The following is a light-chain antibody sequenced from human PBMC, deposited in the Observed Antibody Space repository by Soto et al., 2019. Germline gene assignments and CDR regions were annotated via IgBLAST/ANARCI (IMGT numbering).Light chain of an antibody. J-gene: IGLJ2*01. CDR1: SNDVGGYNY. CDR2: DVS. CDR3: SSYTSSSTDVV. Sequence: QSALTQPASVSGSPGQSITISCTGTSNDVGGYNYVSWYQQHPGKAPKLIIYDVSNRPSGVSNRFSGSKSGNTASLTISGLQAEDEADYYCSSYTSSSTDVVFGGGTQLTVL. V-gene: IGLV2-14*01.